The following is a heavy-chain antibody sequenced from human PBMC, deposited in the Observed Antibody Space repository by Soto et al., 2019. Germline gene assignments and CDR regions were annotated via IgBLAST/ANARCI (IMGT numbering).Heavy chain of an antibody. Sequence: QVQLEQSGAELRKPGASVKVSCKACGYSFSSYGMNWVRQAPGQGLEWMGWINPNNGNRNYAQKFEDRVTMTTATSTNTAFLELRSLKSDDTAIYYCARDRLRGYDSSGFYSWGQGTLVTVSS. CDR3: ARDRLRGYDSSGFYS. CDR1: GYSFSSYG. CDR2: INPNNGNR. D-gene: IGHD3-22*01. V-gene: IGHV1-18*01. J-gene: IGHJ4*02.